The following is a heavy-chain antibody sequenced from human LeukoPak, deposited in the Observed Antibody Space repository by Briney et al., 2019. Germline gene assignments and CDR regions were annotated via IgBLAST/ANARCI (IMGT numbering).Heavy chain of an antibody. CDR3: ARPGHIYCSGGSCYGTYWDY. Sequence: GGSLRLSCAASGFTFSSYWMHWVRQAPGKGLVWVSRINSDGSSTSYADSVKGRFTISRDNAKNTLYLQTNSLGAEDTAVYYCARPGHIYCSGGSCYGTYWDYWGQGTLVTVSS. D-gene: IGHD2-15*01. J-gene: IGHJ4*02. CDR1: GFTFSSYW. V-gene: IGHV3-74*01. CDR2: INSDGSST.